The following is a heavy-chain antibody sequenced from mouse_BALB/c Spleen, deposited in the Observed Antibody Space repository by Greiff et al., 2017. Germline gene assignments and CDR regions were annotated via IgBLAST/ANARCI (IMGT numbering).Heavy chain of an antibody. CDR1: GFTFSSYT. V-gene: IGHV5-12-2*01. CDR2: ISNGGGST. CDR3: ARGDYGSRNWYFDV. Sequence: DVKLVESGGGLVQPGGSLKLSCAASGFTFSSYTMSWVRQTPEKRLEWVAYISNGGGSTYYPDTVKGRFTISRDNAKNTLYLQMSSLKSEDTAMYYCARGDYGSRNWYFDVWGAGTTVTVSS. D-gene: IGHD1-1*01. J-gene: IGHJ1*01.